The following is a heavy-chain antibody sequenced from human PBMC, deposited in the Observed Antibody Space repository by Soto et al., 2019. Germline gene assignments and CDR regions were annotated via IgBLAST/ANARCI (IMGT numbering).Heavy chain of an antibody. V-gene: IGHV3-53*01. CDR1: ECTVSGGNY. CDR3: ARLGGYYQSLDT. Sequence: PCGSVRHSCVVGECTVSGGNYMSWIRQAPGKGLEWVSVIYSAGTTYYADPVKGRFTISRDNSKNTLYLQMNSLRAEDTAVYDCARLGGYYQSLDTWGQGTLVTV. D-gene: IGHD3-3*01. J-gene: IGHJ5*02. CDR2: IYSAGTT.